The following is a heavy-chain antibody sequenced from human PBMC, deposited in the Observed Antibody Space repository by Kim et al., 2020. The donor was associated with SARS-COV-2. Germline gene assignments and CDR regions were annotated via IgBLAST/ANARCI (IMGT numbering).Heavy chain of an antibody. CDR3: MTFATAAVAIP. J-gene: IGHJ5*02. CDR1: GFGFSGAW. D-gene: IGHD6-13*01. Sequence: GGSLRLSCAASGFGFSGAWMSWVRQGPGKGPEWVGRIKAKTDGETTDYAAPVKGRFTISRDDSKNMLHLQMSSLKPDDTGVYYCMTFATAAVAIPWGQG. V-gene: IGHV3-15*01. CDR2: IKAKTDGETT.